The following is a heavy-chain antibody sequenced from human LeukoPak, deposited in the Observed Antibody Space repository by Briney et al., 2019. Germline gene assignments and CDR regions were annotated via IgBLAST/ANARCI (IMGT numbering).Heavy chain of an antibody. Sequence: GGSLRLSYAASGFTFSSYWMSWVRQAPGKGLEWVANIKQDGSEKYYVDSVKGRFTISRDNAKNSLYLQMNSLRAEDTAVYYCARALGVSGGDCYSDYWGQGTLVTVSS. CDR1: GFTFSSYW. CDR2: IKQDGSEK. CDR3: ARALGVSGGDCYSDY. V-gene: IGHV3-7*01. D-gene: IGHD2-21*02. J-gene: IGHJ4*02.